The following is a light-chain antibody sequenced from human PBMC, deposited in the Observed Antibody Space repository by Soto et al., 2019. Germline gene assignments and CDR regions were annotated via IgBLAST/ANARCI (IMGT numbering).Light chain of an antibody. CDR3: QQYYNLPPYT. Sequence: IVMTQSPATLSVSPGERATLTCRASETVRSNVAWFQQKPGQAPRLLIFGASTRATGIPTRFTGSGSGTEFTLTIDSLQSEDFAVYYCQQYYNLPPYTFGQGTKVDIK. CDR2: GAS. J-gene: IGKJ2*01. CDR1: ETVRSN. V-gene: IGKV3-15*01.